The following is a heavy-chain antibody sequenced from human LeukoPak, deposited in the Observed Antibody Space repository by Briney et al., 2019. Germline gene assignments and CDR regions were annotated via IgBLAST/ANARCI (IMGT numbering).Heavy chain of an antibody. Sequence: PGGSLRLSCAASGFTVTTTYMTWVRQAPGKGLGCVSVIYSDDTTYYADSVKGRFTVSKDSSKNTLYPQMNSLRPDDTAVYYCARGHGLEWGQGTLVTVSS. CDR3: ARGHGLE. D-gene: IGHD6-6*01. J-gene: IGHJ4*02. CDR2: IYSDDTT. V-gene: IGHV3-66*02. CDR1: GFTVTTTY.